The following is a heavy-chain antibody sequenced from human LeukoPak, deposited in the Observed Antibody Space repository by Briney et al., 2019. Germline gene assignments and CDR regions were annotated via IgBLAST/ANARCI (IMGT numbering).Heavy chain of an antibody. D-gene: IGHD3-10*01. J-gene: IGHJ6*03. Sequence: PGGSLRLSCAASGFTFSSYGMSGVRQAPGKGLEWGSAISVSGGSTYYADSVKGRFTISRDNAKNTLYLQMNSLRAEATAVYYCSRWFGELGMDYYYYYMDVWGKGTTVTISS. CDR3: SRWFGELGMDYYYYYMDV. V-gene: IGHV3-23*01. CDR2: ISVSGGST. CDR1: GFTFSSYG.